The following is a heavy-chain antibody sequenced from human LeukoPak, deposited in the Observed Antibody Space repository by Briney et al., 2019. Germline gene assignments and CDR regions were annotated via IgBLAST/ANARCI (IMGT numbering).Heavy chain of an antibody. CDR1: GFTFNTYA. CDR2: ISSSGSTI. Sequence: GGSLRLSCAASGFTFNTYAMQWVRQAPGKGLEWVSYISSSGSTIYYADSVKGRFTISRDNAKNSLYLQTNSLRAEDTAVYYCAELGITMIGGVWGKGTTVTISS. D-gene: IGHD3-10*02. J-gene: IGHJ6*04. V-gene: IGHV3-48*03. CDR3: AELGITMIGGV.